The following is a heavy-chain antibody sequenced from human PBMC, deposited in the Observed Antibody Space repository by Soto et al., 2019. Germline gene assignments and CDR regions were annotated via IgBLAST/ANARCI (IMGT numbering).Heavy chain of an antibody. CDR2: INPNNGGT. Sequence: ASVKVSCKAFGYTFTNNDVSWVRQATGQGLEWMGWINPNNGGTDYVQKFQGRVSMTRNTSITTVYMELSRLRSDDTAVYYCARDLPIVGTTTWDYWGQGTLVTVSS. J-gene: IGHJ4*02. CDR3: ARDLPIVGTTTWDY. CDR1: GYTFTNND. V-gene: IGHV1-2*02. D-gene: IGHD1-26*01.